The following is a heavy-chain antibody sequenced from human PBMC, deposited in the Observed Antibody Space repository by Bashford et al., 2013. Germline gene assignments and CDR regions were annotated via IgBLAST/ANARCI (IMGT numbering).Heavy chain of an antibody. CDR2: ISSSSSYI. CDR1: GFTFSSYS. Sequence: GSLRLSCAASGFTFSSYSMNWVRQAPGKGLEWVSSISSSSSYIYYADSVKGRFTISRDNAKNSLYLQMNSLRAEDTAVYYXARDVHLVIHYYYVRYGRLGAKGHGSPSP. D-gene: IGHD2-21*01. V-gene: IGHV3-21*01. J-gene: IGHJ6*01. CDR3: ARDVHLVIHYYYVRYGR.